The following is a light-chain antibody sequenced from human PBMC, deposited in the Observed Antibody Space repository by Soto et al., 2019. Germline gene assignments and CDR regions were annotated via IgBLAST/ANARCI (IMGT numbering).Light chain of an antibody. CDR2: GAS. CDR1: QSVSSN. V-gene: IGKV3-15*01. J-gene: IGKJ4*01. CDR3: QQYNNWTRRLT. Sequence: EIVMTQSPATLSVSPGERATLSCRASQSVSSNLAWYQQKPGQAHRLLIYGASTRATGIPARFSGSGSGTEFPLTISSLQSEDFAVYYCQQYNNWTRRLTFGGGTKVEIK.